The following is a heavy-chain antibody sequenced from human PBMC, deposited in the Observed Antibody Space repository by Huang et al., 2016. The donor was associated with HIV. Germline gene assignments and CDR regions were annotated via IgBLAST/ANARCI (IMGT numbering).Heavy chain of an antibody. D-gene: IGHD6-19*01. CDR1: GFSLSTSGVG. J-gene: IGHJ1*01. Sequence: QITLKESGPTLVKPTQTLTLTCTFSGFSLSTSGVGVGWIRQPPGKALEWLARIHWNNDKHYNSSLKSRLTITKDTSKNQVVLTRANVDPLDTATYYCARRAASGWQQEYFHLWGQGTLVTVSS. V-gene: IGHV2-5*01. CDR3: ARRAASGWQQEYFHL. CDR2: IHWNNDK.